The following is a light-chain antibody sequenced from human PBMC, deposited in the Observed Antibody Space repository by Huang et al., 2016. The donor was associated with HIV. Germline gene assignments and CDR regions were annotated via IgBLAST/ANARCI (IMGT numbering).Light chain of an antibody. CDR2: GAS. V-gene: IGKV3-15*01. J-gene: IGKJ3*01. CDR1: QSVSSN. CDR3: QQNNNWPPLFT. Sequence: EIVMTQSPATLSVSPGERATLSCRASQSVSSNLAWYQQKPGQAPRLLIYGASTSATGSPARFSGSGSGTEFTLTISSLQSEDFAVYYCQQNNNWPPLFTFGPGTKVDIK.